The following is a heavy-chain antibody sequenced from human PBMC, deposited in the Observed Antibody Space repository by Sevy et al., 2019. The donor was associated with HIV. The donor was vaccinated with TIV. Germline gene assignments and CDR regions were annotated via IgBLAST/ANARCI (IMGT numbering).Heavy chain of an antibody. Sequence: GGSLRLSCVASQFNFDTYAIHWVRQAPGKGLEWVAMIWYDGSSKDYAESVKGRFAISRDNLQNTAFLQMNSLRAEDTGVYYCATNMVHAGAYDSYFNFWGQGSLVTVSS. V-gene: IGHV3-33*01. CDR2: IWYDGSSK. D-gene: IGHD3-10*01. CDR3: ATNMVHAGAYDSYFNF. CDR1: QFNFDTYA. J-gene: IGHJ4*02.